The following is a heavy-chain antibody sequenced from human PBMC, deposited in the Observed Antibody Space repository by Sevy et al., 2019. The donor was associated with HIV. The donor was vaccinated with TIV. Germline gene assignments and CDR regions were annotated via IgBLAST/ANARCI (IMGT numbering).Heavy chain of an antibody. V-gene: IGHV3-30*02. D-gene: IGHD6-13*01. CDR3: AKNTAAVGTGGFDY. CDR2: IQYDGSNK. Sequence: GGSLRLSCAASGFTFSYSGMHWVRQAPGKGLEWVTFIQYDGSNKYYADSVKGRFTISRDNSKNTLYLQMNSLRRDDKAVYYCAKNTAAVGTGGFDYWGQGTLVTVSS. CDR1: GFTFSYSG. J-gene: IGHJ4*02.